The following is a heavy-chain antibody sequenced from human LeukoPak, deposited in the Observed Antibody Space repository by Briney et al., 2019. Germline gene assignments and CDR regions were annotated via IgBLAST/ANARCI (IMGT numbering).Heavy chain of an antibody. Sequence: SETLSLTCTVSGGSISSSSYYWGWIRQPPGKGLEWIGSIYYSGSTYYNPSLKSRVTISVDTSKSQFSLKLSSVTAADTAVYYCAREARYYYDSSGYHLYDDYWGQGTLVTVSS. CDR3: AREARYYYDSSGYHLYDDY. J-gene: IGHJ4*02. CDR1: GGSISSSSYY. CDR2: IYYSGST. V-gene: IGHV4-39*07. D-gene: IGHD3-22*01.